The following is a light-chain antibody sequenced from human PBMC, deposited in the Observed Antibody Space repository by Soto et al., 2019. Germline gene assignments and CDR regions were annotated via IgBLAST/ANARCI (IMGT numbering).Light chain of an antibody. V-gene: IGLV2-14*01. CDR3: SSYTGSSLVV. CDR1: SSDVGVYNY. Sequence: QSVLTQTASVSGSPGQSITISCTGTSSDVGVYNYVSWYQQHPGKAPKLMIYDVSNRPSGVSTRFSGSKSGNTASLTISGLQAEDEAHYYCSSYTGSSLVVFGGGTKLTVL. J-gene: IGLJ2*01. CDR2: DVS.